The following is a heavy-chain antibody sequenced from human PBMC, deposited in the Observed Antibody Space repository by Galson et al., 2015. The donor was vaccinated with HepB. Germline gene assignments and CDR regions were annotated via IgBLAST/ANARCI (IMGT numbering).Heavy chain of an antibody. CDR2: IIPLLGIA. V-gene: IGHV1-69*02. CDR3: AMGVVLPATPGYYYNGMDV. CDR1: GGTLSSYT. Sequence: SVKVSCKASGGTLSSYTVSWVRQAPGQGLEWMGRIIPLLGIANYAQKFQGRVTITADKSTSTAYMEPSSLRSEDTAVYYCAMGVVLPATPGYYYNGMDVWGQGTTVTVSS. D-gene: IGHD2-15*01. J-gene: IGHJ6*02.